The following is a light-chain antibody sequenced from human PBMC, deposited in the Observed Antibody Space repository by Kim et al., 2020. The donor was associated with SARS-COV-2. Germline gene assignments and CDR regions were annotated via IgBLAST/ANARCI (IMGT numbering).Light chain of an antibody. CDR2: EDD. Sequence: NFTLTQPPSMSESPGKTVTISCTGSGGTIASTFVQWYQQRPGSAPTTVIYEDDQRPSGVPDRFSGSIDGSSNSASLTISGLKTEDEADYYCQSSDGSNLVFGGGTQLTVL. J-gene: IGLJ2*01. CDR1: GGTIASTF. V-gene: IGLV6-57*02. CDR3: QSSDGSNLV.